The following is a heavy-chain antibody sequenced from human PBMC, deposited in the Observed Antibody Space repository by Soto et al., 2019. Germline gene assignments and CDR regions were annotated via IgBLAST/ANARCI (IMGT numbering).Heavy chain of an antibody. Sequence: SETLSLTCSVSGGSISTSSSTYYWGWMRQPPGKGLEWIASFFYSGKSFHNPSLKSRVTMSVDTSKNQFSLNLSSVTTADTAGDDCVRRHGLTVDSYYWGQGTPVTVSS. D-gene: IGHD2-21*02. J-gene: IGHJ4*02. CDR3: VRRHGLTVDSYY. V-gene: IGHV4-39*01. CDR2: FFYSGKS. CDR1: GGSISTSSSTYY.